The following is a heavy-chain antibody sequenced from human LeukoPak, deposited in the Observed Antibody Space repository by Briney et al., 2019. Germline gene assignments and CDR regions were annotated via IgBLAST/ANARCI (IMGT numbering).Heavy chain of an antibody. CDR3: ARAGLSWHYIDY. D-gene: IGHD3-16*01. J-gene: IGHJ4*02. CDR1: GFTFSDYY. V-gene: IGHV3-11*01. Sequence: PGGSLRLSCAASGFTFSDYYMTWIRQAPGQGLGWISYVSGSEDNKYYADSVKGRFAISRDNAEKSLFLQMSNVRAEDTAVYYCARAGLSWHYIDYWGQGTLVTVSS. CDR2: VSGSEDNK.